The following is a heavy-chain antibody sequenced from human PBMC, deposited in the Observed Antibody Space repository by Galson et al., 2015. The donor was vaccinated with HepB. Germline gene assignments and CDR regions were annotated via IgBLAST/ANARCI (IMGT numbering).Heavy chain of an antibody. D-gene: IGHD3-9*01. CDR2: MSTNSGKT. CDR3: AREGDRVLRYFDWYQTNDAFDI. CDR1: GYTFTSYD. Sequence: SVKVSCKASGYTFTSYDINWVRQADGQGLEWMGWMSTNSGKTGFAQKVQGRVTMTRNTSISTVEMEMRSLRADDTAVYYCAREGDRVLRYFDWYQTNDAFDIWGQGTMVTVSS. V-gene: IGHV1-8*01. J-gene: IGHJ3*02.